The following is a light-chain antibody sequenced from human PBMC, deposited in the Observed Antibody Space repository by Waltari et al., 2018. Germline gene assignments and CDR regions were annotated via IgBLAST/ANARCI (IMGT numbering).Light chain of an antibody. CDR3: SAWDSSLNAYV. CDR1: SHNLGNQA. Sequence: QAGLTQPPSVSKGLRQTATPTCPGNSHNLGNQAAAWLQQHHGHPPKLLSYRDNSRPSGISERLSASRSGDTASLTITGLQPEDEADYYCSAWDSSLNAYVFGTGTKVTVL. CDR2: RDN. J-gene: IGLJ1*01. V-gene: IGLV10-54*01.